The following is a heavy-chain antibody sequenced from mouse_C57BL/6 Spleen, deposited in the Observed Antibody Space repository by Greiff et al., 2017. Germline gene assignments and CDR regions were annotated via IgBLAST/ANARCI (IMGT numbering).Heavy chain of an antibody. D-gene: IGHD2-4*01. V-gene: IGHV1-55*01. CDR2: IYPGSGST. CDR3: ARYDYDVGDAMDY. CDR1: GYTFTSYW. Sequence: QVQLQQPGAELVKPGASVKMSCKASGYTFTSYWITWVKQRPGQGLEWIGDIYPGSGSTNYNEKFKSKVTLTVDTSSSTAYMQLSILTSEDSAVDYCARYDYDVGDAMDYWGQGTSVTVSS. J-gene: IGHJ4*01.